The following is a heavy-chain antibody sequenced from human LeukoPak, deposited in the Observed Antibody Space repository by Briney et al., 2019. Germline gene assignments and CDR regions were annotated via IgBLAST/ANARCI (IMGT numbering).Heavy chain of an antibody. CDR3: ARGRYYYDSSGHPGLDWFDP. CDR1: GYSFTSYW. CDR2: IYPGDSDT. V-gene: IGHV5-51*01. J-gene: IGHJ5*02. Sequence: GESLKISCKGSGYSFTSYWIGWVRQMPGKGLEWMGIIYPGDSDTRYSPSFQGQVTISADKSISTAYLQWSSLKASDTAMHYCARGRYYYDSSGHPGLDWFDPWGQGTLVTVSS. D-gene: IGHD3-22*01.